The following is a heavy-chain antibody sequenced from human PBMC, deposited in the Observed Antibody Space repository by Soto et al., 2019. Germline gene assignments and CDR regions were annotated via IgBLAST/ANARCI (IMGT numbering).Heavy chain of an antibody. CDR1: GYTFTGYY. CDR3: ARDFTTGTTLGYYYGMDV. D-gene: IGHD1-1*01. V-gene: IGHV1-2*04. J-gene: IGHJ6*02. Sequence: QVQLVQSGAEVKKPGASVKVSCKASGYTFTGYYMHWVRQAPGQGLEWMGWINPNSGGTNYAQKFQGWVTMTRDTSISTAYMELSRLRSDDTAVYYCARDFTTGTTLGYYYGMDVWGQGTTVTVSS. CDR2: INPNSGGT.